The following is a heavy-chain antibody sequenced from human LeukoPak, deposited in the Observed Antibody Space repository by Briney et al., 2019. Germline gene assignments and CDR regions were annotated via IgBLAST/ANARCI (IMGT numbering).Heavy chain of an antibody. J-gene: IGHJ4*02. CDR1: GGSFSGYY. V-gene: IGHV4-34*01. Sequence: SETLSLTCAVYGGSFSGYYWSWIRQPPGKGLEWIGEINHSGSTNYNPSLKSRVTILVDTSKNQFSLKLSSVTAADTAVYYCARGRSEMATIAGRDYWGQGTLVTVSS. CDR3: ARGRSEMATIAGRDY. CDR2: INHSGST. D-gene: IGHD5-24*01.